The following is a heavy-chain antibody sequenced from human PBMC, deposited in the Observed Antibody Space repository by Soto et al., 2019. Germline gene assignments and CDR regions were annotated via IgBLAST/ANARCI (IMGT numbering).Heavy chain of an antibody. J-gene: IGHJ3*02. D-gene: IGHD2-2*01. CDR2: ISYDGSNK. V-gene: IGHV3-30*18. CDR1: GFTFSSYG. Sequence: QVQLVESGGGVVQPGRSLRLSCAASGFTFSSYGMHWVRQAPGKGLEWVAVISYDGSNKYYADSVKGRFTISRDNSKNTRYLQRNSLRGEDTAVYYCAKVHFQGYCSSTSCRGGDAFDIWGQGTMVTVSS. CDR3: AKVHFQGYCSSTSCRGGDAFDI.